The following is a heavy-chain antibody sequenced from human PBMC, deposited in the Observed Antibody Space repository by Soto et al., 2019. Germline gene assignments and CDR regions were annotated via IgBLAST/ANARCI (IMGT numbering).Heavy chain of an antibody. CDR2: IYPGDSDT. V-gene: IGHV5-51*01. D-gene: IGHD3-10*01. J-gene: IGHJ6*02. CDR3: ARAMVRGKNYYGMDV. Sequence: PGESLKISCKGSGYSFTSYWIGWVRQMPGKGLECMGIIYPGDSDTRYSPSFQGQVTISADKSFSTAYLQCSSLKASDTAMYYCARAMVRGKNYYGMDVWGQGTTVTVSS. CDR1: GYSFTSYW.